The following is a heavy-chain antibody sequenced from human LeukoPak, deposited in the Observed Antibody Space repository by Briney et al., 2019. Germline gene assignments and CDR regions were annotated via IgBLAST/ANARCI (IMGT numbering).Heavy chain of an antibody. CDR1: GFTFSSYA. CDR2: ISSGGSPT. V-gene: IGHV3-48*01. Sequence: GSLRLSCAASGFTFSSYAMNWVRQAPGKGLEWISYISSGGSPTHYADSVKGRFVISRDSAKNSLYLRMNSLRAEDTAVYYCARDNSSGWSDFHYYGMDVWGQGTTVIVSS. J-gene: IGHJ6*02. CDR3: ARDNSSGWSDFHYYGMDV. D-gene: IGHD6-19*01.